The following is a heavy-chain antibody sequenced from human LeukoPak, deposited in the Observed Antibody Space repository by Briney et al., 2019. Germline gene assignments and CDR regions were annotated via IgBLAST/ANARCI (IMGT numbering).Heavy chain of an antibody. J-gene: IGHJ4*02. CDR3: AEEWELPGDYFDY. D-gene: IGHD1-26*01. Sequence: GGSLRLSCAASGFTFSSYGMHWVRQAPGKGLEWVAFIRYDGSNKYYADSVKGRFTISRDNSKNTLYLQMNSLRADDTAVYYCAEEWELPGDYFDYWGQGTLVTVSS. V-gene: IGHV3-30*02. CDR2: IRYDGSNK. CDR1: GFTFSSYG.